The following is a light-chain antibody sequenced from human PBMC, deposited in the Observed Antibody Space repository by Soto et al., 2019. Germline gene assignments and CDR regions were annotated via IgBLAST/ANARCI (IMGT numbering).Light chain of an antibody. CDR2: DAS. Sequence: VLTQSPATLSLSPGERATLSCRASQSISNFLAWYQQKPGQAPRLLIYDASRRATGIPARFSGSGSGTDFTLTISSREPEDFSVYYCQQRSNWPPEYTFGQGTKLEIK. CDR1: QSISNF. V-gene: IGKV3-11*01. J-gene: IGKJ2*01. CDR3: QQRSNWPPEYT.